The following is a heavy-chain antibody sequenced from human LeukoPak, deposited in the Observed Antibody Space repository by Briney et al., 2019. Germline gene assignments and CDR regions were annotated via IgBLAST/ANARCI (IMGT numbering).Heavy chain of an antibody. J-gene: IGHJ3*02. CDR2: IYTSGST. CDR3: AIEMATITFFGAFDI. CDR1: GGSISSGSYY. V-gene: IGHV4-61*02. Sequence: SETLSLTCTVSGGSISSGSYYWSWIRQPAGKGLEWIGRIYTSGSTNYNPSLKSRVTISVDTSKNQFSLKLSSVTAADTAVYYCAIEMATITFFGAFDIWGQGTMVTVSS. D-gene: IGHD5-24*01.